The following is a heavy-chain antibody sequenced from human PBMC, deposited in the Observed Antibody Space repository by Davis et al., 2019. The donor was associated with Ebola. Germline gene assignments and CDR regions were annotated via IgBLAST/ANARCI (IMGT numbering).Heavy chain of an antibody. D-gene: IGHD2-8*01. CDR2: LNPNSGNT. J-gene: IGHJ4*02. V-gene: IGHV1-8*01. CDR3: ARRVYSRSGFDS. Sequence: AASVKVSCKASGHTFTSYDINWVRQATGQGLEWMGWLNPNSGNTDSTHKFQGRLTMTKNISIGTAYMELSTLTSEDTAVYYCARRVYSRSGFDSWGQGTLVTVSS. CDR1: GHTFTSYD.